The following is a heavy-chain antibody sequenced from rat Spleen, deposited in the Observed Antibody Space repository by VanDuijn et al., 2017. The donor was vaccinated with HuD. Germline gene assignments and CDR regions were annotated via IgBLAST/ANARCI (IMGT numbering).Heavy chain of an antibody. CDR1: GFTFNNYW. J-gene: IGHJ4*01. Sequence: EVQLVESGGGLVQPGRSLKLSCVASGFTFNNYWMTWIRQAPGKGLEWVASISNARGITYYPDSVKGRFTISRDNAKSTLYLQMDSLRSEDTATYYCARHYGGYSEYVMDAWGQGASVTVSS. D-gene: IGHD1-11*01. CDR3: ARHYGGYSEYVMDA. CDR2: ISNARGIT. V-gene: IGHV5-31*01.